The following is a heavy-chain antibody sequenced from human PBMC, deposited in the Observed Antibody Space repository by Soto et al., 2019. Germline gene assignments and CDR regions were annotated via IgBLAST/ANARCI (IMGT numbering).Heavy chain of an antibody. D-gene: IGHD4-17*01. V-gene: IGHV1-2*02. Sequence: ASVKVSCKASGYTFAGYYMHWLRQAPGQGLEWMGWINPNSGGTNYAQKFQGRVTMTKDTSISTAYMELSRLRSDDTAVYYCARVGYGDGFDYWGQGTLVTVSS. J-gene: IGHJ4*02. CDR3: ARVGYGDGFDY. CDR1: GYTFAGYY. CDR2: INPNSGGT.